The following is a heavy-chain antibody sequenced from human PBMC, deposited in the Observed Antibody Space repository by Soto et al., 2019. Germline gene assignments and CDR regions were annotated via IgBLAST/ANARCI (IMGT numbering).Heavy chain of an antibody. CDR1: GDSISSINNY. Sequence: SETLSLTCTVSGDSISSINNYWSWIRRPPGEGLEWIGFISYSGTTSYSPSLKNRVAISLDTFKNQFSLSLNSVTAADTAVYCCARGRGYSYGLDPWGQGTLVTVSS. CDR2: ISYSGTT. J-gene: IGHJ5*02. CDR3: ARGRGYSYGLDP. D-gene: IGHD5-18*01. V-gene: IGHV4-30-4*01.